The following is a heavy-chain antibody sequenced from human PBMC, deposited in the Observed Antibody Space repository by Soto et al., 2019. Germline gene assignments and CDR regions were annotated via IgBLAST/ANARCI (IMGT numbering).Heavy chain of an antibody. CDR3: ARAAVGYGYNDAFDI. CDR2: ICYSGST. V-gene: IGHV4-59*01. J-gene: IGHJ3*02. CDR1: GGSISPYY. D-gene: IGHD2-15*01. Sequence: QVQLQESGPGLVKPSETLSLTCTVSGGSISPYYWSWIRQPPGKGLEWIGSICYSGSTSYNPSLRRRVNISVDTSRSQSSLSLGSVTAADTAVYYCARAAVGYGYNDAFDIWGQGTKVTVSS.